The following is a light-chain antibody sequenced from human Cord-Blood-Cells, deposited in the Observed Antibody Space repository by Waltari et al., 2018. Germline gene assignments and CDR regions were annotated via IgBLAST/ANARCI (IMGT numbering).Light chain of an antibody. Sequence: DIVMTQSPDSLAVSLGERATSNCKSSQSVLYSSNNKNYLAWYQQKPGQPPKLLIYWASTRESGVPDRFSGSGSWTDFTLTISSLQAEDVAVYYCQQYYSTPRTFGPGTKVDIK. CDR1: QSVLYSSNNKNY. CDR3: QQYYSTPRT. CDR2: WAS. J-gene: IGKJ3*01. V-gene: IGKV4-1*01.